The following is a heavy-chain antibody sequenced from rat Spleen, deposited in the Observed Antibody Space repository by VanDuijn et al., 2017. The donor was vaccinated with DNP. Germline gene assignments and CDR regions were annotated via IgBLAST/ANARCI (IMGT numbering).Heavy chain of an antibody. CDR3: ATHGGTFYFDY. J-gene: IGHJ2*01. Sequence: EVQLVETGGGLVQPGRSLKLSCVASGFTFSSYWMFWIRQAPGKGLEWVASINPDGGNTYCQDSVKGRFTISRDNAKNTQYLQMDSLRSEDTATYYCATHGGTFYFDYWGQGVMVTVSS. CDR2: INPDGGNT. D-gene: IGHD1-7*01. V-gene: IGHV5-58*01. CDR1: GFTFSSYW.